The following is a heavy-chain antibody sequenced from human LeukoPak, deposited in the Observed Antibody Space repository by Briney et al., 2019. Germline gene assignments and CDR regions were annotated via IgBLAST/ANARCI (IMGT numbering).Heavy chain of an antibody. CDR3: AKTGLTMIVVVIDTFDY. V-gene: IGHV3-23*01. CDR1: GFTFSSYA. CDR2: ISGSGGST. Sequence: GGSLRLSCAASGFTFSSYAMSWVRQAPGKGLEWVSAISGSGGSTYYADSVKGRFTISRDNSKNTLYLQMNSLRAEDTAVYYCAKTGLTMIVVVIDTFDYRGQGTLVTVSS. J-gene: IGHJ4*02. D-gene: IGHD3-22*01.